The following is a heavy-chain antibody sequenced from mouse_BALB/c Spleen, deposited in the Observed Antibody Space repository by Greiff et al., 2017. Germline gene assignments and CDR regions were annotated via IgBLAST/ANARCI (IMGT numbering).Heavy chain of an antibody. CDR2: IYPGDGDT. CDR1: GYAFSSYW. Sequence: QVHVKQSGAELVRPGSSVKISCKASGYAFSSYWMNWVKQRPGQGLEWIGQIYPGDGDTNYNGKFKGKATLTADKSSSTAYMQLSSLTSEDSAVYFCARCEGYYYAMDYWGQGTSVTVSS. V-gene: IGHV1-80*01. CDR3: ARCEGYYYAMDY. J-gene: IGHJ4*01.